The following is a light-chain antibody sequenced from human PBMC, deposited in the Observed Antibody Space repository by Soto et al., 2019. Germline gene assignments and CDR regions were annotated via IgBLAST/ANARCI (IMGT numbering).Light chain of an antibody. CDR1: SSDVGGYNY. J-gene: IGLJ1*01. CDR2: DVS. V-gene: IGLV2-11*01. Sequence: QSALTQPRSVSGSPGQSVTISCTGTSSDVGGYNYVSWYQQHPGKAPKLMIYDVSKRPSGVPDRFSGSKSGNTASLTISGLQAEDEADYYCCSYAGSYSYVFGTGPKLTVL. CDR3: CSYAGSYSYV.